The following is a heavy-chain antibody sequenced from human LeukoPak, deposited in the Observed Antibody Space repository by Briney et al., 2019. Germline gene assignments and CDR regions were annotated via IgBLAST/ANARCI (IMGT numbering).Heavy chain of an antibody. D-gene: IGHD2-21*02. J-gene: IGHJ4*02. CDR3: AKAIFDIVVVTATSFDY. CDR2: ISGSGGST. Sequence: GGSLRLSCAASGFTFSSYAMSWVRQAPGKGLEWASAISGSGGSTYYADSVKGRFTISRDNSKNTLYLQMNSLRAEDTAVYYCAKAIFDIVVVTATSFDYWGQGTLVTVSS. V-gene: IGHV3-23*01. CDR1: GFTFSSYA.